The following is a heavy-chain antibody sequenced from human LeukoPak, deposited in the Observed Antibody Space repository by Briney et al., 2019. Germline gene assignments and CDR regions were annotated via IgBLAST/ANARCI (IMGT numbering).Heavy chain of an antibody. V-gene: IGHV6-1*01. CDR3: AREASCSGGSCYSFAFDI. Sequence: SQTLSLTCAISGEIVSRNDAAWSWIRQSPSRGLEWQGRTYYRSQWYSEYAVSVKSRISINADTSKNQFSLKLSSVTAADTAVYYCAREASCSGGSCYSFAFDIWGQGTMVTVSS. CDR2: TYYRSQWYS. J-gene: IGHJ3*02. D-gene: IGHD2-15*01. CDR1: GEIVSRNDAA.